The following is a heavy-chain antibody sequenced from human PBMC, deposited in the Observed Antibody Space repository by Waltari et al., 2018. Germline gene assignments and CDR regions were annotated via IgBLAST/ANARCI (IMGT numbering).Heavy chain of an antibody. J-gene: IGHJ4*02. CDR2: IKQDGSEK. V-gene: IGHV3-7*01. D-gene: IGHD4-17*01. Sequence: EVQLVESGVGLVQPGGSLRLSCAASGFTFSSYWMSWVRQATGKGVEWVANIKQDGSEKYYVDSVKCRFTISRDNAKNSLYLQMNSLRAEDTAVYYCARGAATMTNWGQGTLVTVSS. CDR3: ARGAATMTN. CDR1: GFTFSSYW.